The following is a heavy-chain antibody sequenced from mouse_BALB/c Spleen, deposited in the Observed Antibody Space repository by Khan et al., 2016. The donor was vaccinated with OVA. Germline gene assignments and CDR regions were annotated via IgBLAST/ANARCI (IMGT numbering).Heavy chain of an antibody. Sequence: EVELVESGGGLVKPGGPLKLSCTTSGFTFSTYAMSWVSQTPEKRLEWVATISSGGDYTYYPDSVKGRFTISSDNSKRTLYLQMSSLRSEDTAMYYCARHNYGPFAYWGQGTLVTVSA. D-gene: IGHD1-1*01. CDR3: ARHNYGPFAY. CDR1: GFTFSTYA. J-gene: IGHJ3*01. CDR2: ISSGGDYT. V-gene: IGHV5-9-3*01.